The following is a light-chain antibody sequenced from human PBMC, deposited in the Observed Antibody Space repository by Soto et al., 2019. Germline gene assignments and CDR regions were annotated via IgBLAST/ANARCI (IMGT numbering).Light chain of an antibody. V-gene: IGLV7-43*01. CDR1: TGAVTSGYY. J-gene: IGLJ2*01. Sequence: QAVLTQEPSLTVSPGGTVTLTCASSTGAVTSGYYPNWFQQKPGQAPRALIYNTNNKHSWTPARFSGSLLGGKAALTLSGVQPEDEAEYYCLLYYGGAQVFGGGTKVTVL. CDR2: NTN. CDR3: LLYYGGAQV.